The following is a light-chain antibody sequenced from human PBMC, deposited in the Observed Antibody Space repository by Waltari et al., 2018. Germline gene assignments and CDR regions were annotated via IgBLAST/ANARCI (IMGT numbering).Light chain of an antibody. Sequence: QSVLTPPPSVSAAPGQRVTISCPGSISHVGNYYLSWYHQLPGAAPKLLIYANNKRPSGIPDRFSASKSGTSATLGITGLQIGDEADYYCATWDNSLSEVVFGGGTKLTVL. CDR1: ISHVGNYY. V-gene: IGLV1-51*01. J-gene: IGLJ2*01. CDR3: ATWDNSLSEVV. CDR2: ANN.